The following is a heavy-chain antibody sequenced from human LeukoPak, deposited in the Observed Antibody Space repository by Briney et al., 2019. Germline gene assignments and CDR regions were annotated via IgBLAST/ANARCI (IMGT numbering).Heavy chain of an antibody. J-gene: IGHJ4*02. CDR1: GYTFTGYY. CDR2: INPNSGGT. CDR3: ARAYYDYVWGSRFDY. D-gene: IGHD3-16*01. V-gene: IGHV1-2*02. Sequence: ASVKVSCKASGYTFTGYYMHWVRQAPGQGLEWMGWINPNSGGTNYAQKFQGRVTMTRDTSISTAYKELSRLRSDDTAVYYCARAYYDYVWGSRFDYWGQGTLVTVSS.